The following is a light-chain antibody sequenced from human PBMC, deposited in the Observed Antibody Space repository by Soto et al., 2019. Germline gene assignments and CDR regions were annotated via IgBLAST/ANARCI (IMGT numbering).Light chain of an antibody. CDR2: EGS. Sequence: QSALTQPASVSGSPGQSITISCTGTSSDVGSHNPVSWYQQHPGKAPKLMIYEGSKRPSGVSNRFSGTKSGNTASLPISGLQAEDEADYYCCSYAGSSLYVFGTGTKLTVL. CDR1: SSDVGSHNP. CDR3: CSYAGSSLYV. J-gene: IGLJ1*01. V-gene: IGLV2-23*01.